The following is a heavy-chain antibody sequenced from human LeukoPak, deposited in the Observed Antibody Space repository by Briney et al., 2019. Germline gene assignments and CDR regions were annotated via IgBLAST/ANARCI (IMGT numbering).Heavy chain of an antibody. CDR1: GGTFSSYA. Sequence: SVKVSCKASGGTFSSYAISWVRQAPGQGLEWMGGIIPIFGTANYARKFQGRVTITADESTSTAYMELSSLRSEVTAVYYCARLTVTKGYYYYYMDVWGKGTTVTVSS. CDR2: IIPIFGTA. CDR3: ARLTVTKGYYYYYMDV. V-gene: IGHV1-69*13. J-gene: IGHJ6*03. D-gene: IGHD4-11*01.